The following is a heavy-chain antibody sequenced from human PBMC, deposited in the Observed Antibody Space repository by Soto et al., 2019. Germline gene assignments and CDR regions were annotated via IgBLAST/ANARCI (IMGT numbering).Heavy chain of an antibody. V-gene: IGHV1-69*06. CDR3: ASTAIAVAGNQDY. D-gene: IGHD6-19*01. CDR1: GGTFSSYA. J-gene: IGHJ4*02. CDR2: IIPIFGTA. Sequence: GASVKVSCKASGGTFSSYAISWVRQAPGQGLEWMGRIIPIFGTANYAQKFQGRVTITADKSTSTAYMELSSLRSEDTAVYYCASTAIAVAGNQDYWGQGTLVTVSS.